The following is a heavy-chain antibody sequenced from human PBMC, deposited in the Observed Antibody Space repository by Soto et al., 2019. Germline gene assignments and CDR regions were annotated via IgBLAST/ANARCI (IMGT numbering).Heavy chain of an antibody. CDR2: INQSGGT. Sequence: SETLSLTCAVYGGSFNGHYLTWLRPSPGKGLEWIGEINQSGGTNYNPSLKGRVTMSVDTSKNQFSLKLNSVTAADTAIYYCAVGINWFDPWGQGTLVTVSS. J-gene: IGHJ5*02. CDR1: GGSFNGHY. CDR3: AVGINWFDP. V-gene: IGHV4-34*01.